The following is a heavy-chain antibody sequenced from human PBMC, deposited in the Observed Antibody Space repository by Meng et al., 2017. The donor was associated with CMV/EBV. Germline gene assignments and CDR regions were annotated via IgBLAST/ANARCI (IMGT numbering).Heavy chain of an antibody. CDR1: GFTFSSYG. Sequence: GGSLRLSCAASGFTFSSYGMHWVRQAPGKGLEGVAVIWYDGSNKYYADSVKGRFTISRDNSKNTLYLQMNSLRAEDTAVYYCAKDVRDFWSGYQYNYYGMDVWGQGNTVTVSS. V-gene: IGHV3-33*06. J-gene: IGHJ6*02. D-gene: IGHD3-3*01. CDR3: AKDVRDFWSGYQYNYYGMDV. CDR2: IWYDGSNK.